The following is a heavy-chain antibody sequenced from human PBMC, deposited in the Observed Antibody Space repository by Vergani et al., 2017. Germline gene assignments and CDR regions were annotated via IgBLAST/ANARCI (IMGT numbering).Heavy chain of an antibody. D-gene: IGHD6-19*01. J-gene: IGHJ4*02. V-gene: IGHV3-30*02. Sequence: QVQLVESGGGVVQPGGSLRLSCAASGFTFSSYGMHWVRQAPGKGLEWVAFIRYDGSNKYYADSVKGRFTISRDNSKNTLYLQMNSLRAEDTAVYYCAKDYSSGWSVTYYFDYWGQGTLVTVSS. CDR1: GFTFSSYG. CDR3: AKDYSSGWSVTYYFDY. CDR2: IRYDGSNK.